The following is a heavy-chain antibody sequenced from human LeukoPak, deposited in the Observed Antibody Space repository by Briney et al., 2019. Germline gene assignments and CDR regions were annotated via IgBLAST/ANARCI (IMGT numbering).Heavy chain of an antibody. V-gene: IGHV4-61*02. CDR3: ARPKAGYGSTDAFDI. J-gene: IGHJ3*02. D-gene: IGHD2-2*01. CDR1: VGSISSGSYY. Sequence: PSETLSLTCTVFVGSISSGSYYWSWIRQPAGKGLGWIGRIYTSGSTNYNPSLKSRVSIPVDTSKNQFSLKLSSVTAADTAVYYCARPKAGYGSTDAFDIWGQGTLVTVSS. CDR2: IYTSGST.